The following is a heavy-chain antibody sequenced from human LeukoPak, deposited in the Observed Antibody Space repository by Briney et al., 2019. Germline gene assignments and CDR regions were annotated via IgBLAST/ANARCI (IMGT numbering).Heavy chain of an antibody. V-gene: IGHV4-59*01. D-gene: IGHD6-13*01. CDR3: ARGGSWSDFDY. CDR2: IYHSGST. J-gene: IGHJ4*02. Sequence: PSETLSLTCTVSGGSISSCYWSWIRQPPGKGLEWIGYIYHSGSTNYSPSLKSRVTISTDTSKNQFSLKLTSVTAADTAVYYCARGGSWSDFDYWGQGTLVTVSS. CDR1: GGSISSCY.